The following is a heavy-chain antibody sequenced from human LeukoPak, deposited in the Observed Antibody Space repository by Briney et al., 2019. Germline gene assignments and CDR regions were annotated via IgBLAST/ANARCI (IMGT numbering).Heavy chain of an antibody. CDR2: ISYDGSNK. V-gene: IGHV3-30*18. Sequence: PGGSLRLSCAASGFTFSSYGMHWVRQAPGKGLEWVAVISYDGSNKYYADSVKGRFTISRDNSKNTLYLQMNSLRAEDTAVYYCAKPREYQPFYYYYYYMDVWGKGTTVTVSS. CDR3: AKPREYQPFYYYYYYMDV. D-gene: IGHD2-2*01. CDR1: GFTFSSYG. J-gene: IGHJ6*03.